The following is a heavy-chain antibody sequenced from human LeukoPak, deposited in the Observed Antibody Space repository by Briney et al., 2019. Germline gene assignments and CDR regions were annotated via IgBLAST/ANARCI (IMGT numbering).Heavy chain of an antibody. D-gene: IGHD3-10*01. V-gene: IGHV3-30*18. CDR2: ISYDGSNK. CDR1: GFTFSSYG. J-gene: IGHJ4*02. Sequence: QPGGSLRLSCAASGFTFSSYGMHWVRQAPGKGLEWVAVISYDGSNKYYADSVKGRFTISRDNSKNTLYLQMNSLRAEDTAVYYCAKVGQEGVFFDYWGQGTLVTVSS. CDR3: AKVGQEGVFFDY.